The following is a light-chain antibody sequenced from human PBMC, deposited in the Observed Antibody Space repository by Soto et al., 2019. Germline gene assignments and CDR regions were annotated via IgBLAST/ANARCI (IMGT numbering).Light chain of an antibody. Sequence: IVMTQSPATLSLSPGERATLSCRASQSVSSTYLSWYQQKPGQAPRPLIYDVFIRATCIPARFSGSGSGTDFTLTISSLQPADFAVYYCQQDYNSLTFGGGTKVEIK. CDR1: QSVSSTY. V-gene: IGKV3D-7*01. CDR2: DVF. J-gene: IGKJ4*01. CDR3: QQDYNSLT.